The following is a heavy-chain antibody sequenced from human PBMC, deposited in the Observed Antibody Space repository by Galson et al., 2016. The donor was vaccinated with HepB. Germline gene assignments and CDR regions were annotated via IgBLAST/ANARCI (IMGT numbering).Heavy chain of an antibody. V-gene: IGHV4-31*11. CDR3: ARMRSSESSGYFDN. CDR2: IYFSGST. CDR1: GHSISSGYY. Sequence: TLSLTCAVSGHSISSGYYWGWIRQHPGQGLEWIGNIYFSGSTSYTPSLKSRITILADTSKNHVSLHLSSVTAADTAVYYCARMRSSESSGYFDNWGQGALVTVSS. J-gene: IGHJ5*02. D-gene: IGHD3-22*01.